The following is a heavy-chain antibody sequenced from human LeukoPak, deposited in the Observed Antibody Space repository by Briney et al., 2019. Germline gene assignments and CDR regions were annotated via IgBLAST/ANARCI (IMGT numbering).Heavy chain of an antibody. V-gene: IGHV3-7*01. Sequence: GGSLSFSSAASEFPFGSFCWTRLAQAPGKGREGVASINQAGPEKYYVESVKGRFTISKDNPKSSLILQLSTFRAKDTAVYVCARESSSWPVRSRYYFDYWGQRTLVTVSS. CDR2: INQAGPEK. CDR1: EFPFGSFC. D-gene: IGHD6-13*01. CDR3: ARESSSWPVRSRYYFDY. J-gene: IGHJ4*02.